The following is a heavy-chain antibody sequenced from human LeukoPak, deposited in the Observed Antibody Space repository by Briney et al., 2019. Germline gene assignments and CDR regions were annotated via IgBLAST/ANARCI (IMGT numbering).Heavy chain of an antibody. V-gene: IGHV3-30*04. CDR1: GFTFSSYA. J-gene: IGHJ4*02. D-gene: IGHD6-13*01. CDR2: ISYDGSNK. Sequence: GGSLRLSCAASGFTFSSYAMHWVRQAPGKGLEWVAVISYDGSNKYYADSVKGRFTISRDNSKNTLYLQMNSLRAEDTAVYYCAKDSTRQQLYYCDSWGQGTLVTVSS. CDR3: AKDSTRQQLYYCDS.